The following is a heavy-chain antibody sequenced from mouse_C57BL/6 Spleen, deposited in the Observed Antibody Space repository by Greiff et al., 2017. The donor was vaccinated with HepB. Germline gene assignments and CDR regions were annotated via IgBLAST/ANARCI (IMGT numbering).Heavy chain of an antibody. V-gene: IGHV1-80*01. CDR1: GYAFSSYW. CDR2: IYPGDGDT. CDR3: ARGTTVVAEGYFDV. Sequence: QVQLKQSGAELVKPGASVKISCKASGYAFSSYWMNWVKQRPGKGLEWIGQIYPGDGDTNYNGKFKGKATLTADKSSSTAYMQLSSLTSEDSAVYFCARGTTVVAEGYFDVWGTGTTVTVSS. D-gene: IGHD1-1*01. J-gene: IGHJ1*03.